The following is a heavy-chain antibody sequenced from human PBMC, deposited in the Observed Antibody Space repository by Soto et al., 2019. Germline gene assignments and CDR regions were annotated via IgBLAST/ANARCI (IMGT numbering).Heavy chain of an antibody. D-gene: IGHD5-18*01. CDR2: INHSGST. J-gene: IGHJ5*02. Sequence: SETLSLTCAVYGGSFSGYYWSWIRQPPGKGLEWIGEINHSGSTNYNPSLKSRVTISVDTSKNQFSLKLSSVTAADTAVYYCARAPGGYHSNWFDPWGQGTLVTVSS. CDR3: ARAPGGYHSNWFDP. V-gene: IGHV4-34*01. CDR1: GGSFSGYY.